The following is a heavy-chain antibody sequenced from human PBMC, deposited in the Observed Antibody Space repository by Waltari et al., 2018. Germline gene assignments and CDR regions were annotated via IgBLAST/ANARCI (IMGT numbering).Heavy chain of an antibody. J-gene: IGHJ6*02. D-gene: IGHD1-26*01. CDR1: GGSISGDDNY. CDR2: ISYRGTT. CDR3: SREEQTFDFYGMDV. V-gene: IGHV4-30-4*08. Sequence: ELQESGPGLVRPSQTLSLTCTVSGGSISGDDNYWNWIRQTPGKGLEWIGYISYRGTTSHNPALQGRGTISADTAKNQFFMTLTSVTATDTAIYYCSREEQTFDFYGMDVWGPGTTVTVSS.